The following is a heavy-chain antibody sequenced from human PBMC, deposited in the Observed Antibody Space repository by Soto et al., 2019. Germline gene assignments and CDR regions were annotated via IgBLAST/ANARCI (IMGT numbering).Heavy chain of an antibody. V-gene: IGHV3-15*07. CDR1: GFTFSNAW. CDR3: TTEIADFWSGYYVRGGGNFDY. D-gene: IGHD3-3*01. Sequence: EVQLVESGGGLVKPGGSLRLSCAASGFTFSNAWMNWVRQAPGKGLEWVGRIKSKTDGGTTDYAAPVKGRFTISRDDSKNTLYLQMNSLKTEDTAVYYCTTEIADFWSGYYVRGGGNFDYWGQGTLVTVSS. J-gene: IGHJ4*02. CDR2: IKSKTDGGTT.